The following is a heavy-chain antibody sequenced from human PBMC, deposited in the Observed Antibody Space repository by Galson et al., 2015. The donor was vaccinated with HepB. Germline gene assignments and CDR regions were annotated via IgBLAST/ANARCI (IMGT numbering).Heavy chain of an antibody. V-gene: IGHV3-30-3*01. D-gene: IGHD2-2*01. CDR1: GFTFSSYA. CDR3: ARPNRVVPAGPSWFDP. CDR2: ISYDGSNK. J-gene: IGHJ5*02. Sequence: SLRLSCAASGFTFSSYAMHWVRQAPGKGLEWVAVISYDGSNKYYADSVKGRFTISRDNSKNTLYLQMNSLRAEDTAVYYCARPNRVVPAGPSWFDPWGQGTLVTVSS.